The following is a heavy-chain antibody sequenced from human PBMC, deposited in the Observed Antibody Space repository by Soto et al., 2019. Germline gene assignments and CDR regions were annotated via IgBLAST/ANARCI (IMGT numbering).Heavy chain of an antibody. CDR3: AKDIKSTGWYFGLDI. D-gene: IGHD6-19*01. CDR2: ISWNSGTI. V-gene: IGHV3-9*01. Sequence: PGGSLRLSCAASGFTFGDHAMHWVRQGPGKGLEWVSGISWNSGTIVYADSVKGRFTISRDNTKNSLYLQMDSLRREDTALYYCAKDIKSTGWYFGLDIWGQGTTVTVSS. CDR1: GFTFGDHA. J-gene: IGHJ6*01.